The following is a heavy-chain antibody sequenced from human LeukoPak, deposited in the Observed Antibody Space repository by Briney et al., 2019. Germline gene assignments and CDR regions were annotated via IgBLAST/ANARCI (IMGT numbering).Heavy chain of an antibody. V-gene: IGHV3-30-3*01. Sequence: GGSLRLSCVASGFTFSSFAMHWVRQAPGKGLEWVAVISFDGSNKYYADSVKGRFTFSRDNSKNTLFLQMNSLRPEDTAVYYCAVYYDSSFDYWGQGTLVTVSS. CDR2: ISFDGSNK. CDR3: AVYYDSSFDY. J-gene: IGHJ4*02. CDR1: GFTFSSFA. D-gene: IGHD3-22*01.